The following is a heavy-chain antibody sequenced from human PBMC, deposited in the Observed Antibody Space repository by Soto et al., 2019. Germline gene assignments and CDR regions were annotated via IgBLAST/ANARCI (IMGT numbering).Heavy chain of an antibody. Sequence: QVQLVQSGAEVKKPGASVKVSCKASGYTFTSYYMYWVRQAPGQGLEWMGIINPSGGSTSYAQKFQGGVTMTRDTSTSTVYMELSSLRSEDTAVYYCAGLVRPIFGVGQPDYYYYGMDVWGQGTTVTVSS. CDR2: INPSGGST. CDR3: AGLVRPIFGVGQPDYYYYGMDV. J-gene: IGHJ6*02. V-gene: IGHV1-46*01. D-gene: IGHD3-3*01. CDR1: GYTFTSYY.